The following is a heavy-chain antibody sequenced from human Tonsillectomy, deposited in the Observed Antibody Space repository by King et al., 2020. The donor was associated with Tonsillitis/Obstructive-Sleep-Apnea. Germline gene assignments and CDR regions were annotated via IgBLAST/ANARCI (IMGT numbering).Heavy chain of an antibody. Sequence: VQLVESGGGLVQPGRSLRLSCAASGFTFDDYAMHWVRQAPGKGLEWVSGISWNSGSIGYADSVKGRFTISRDNAKNSLYLQMNSLRAEDTALYYCAKDRGVGIGGGIDYWGQGTLVTVSS. D-gene: IGHD3-3*01. J-gene: IGHJ4*02. CDR1: GFTFDDYA. CDR3: AKDRGVGIGGGIDY. V-gene: IGHV3-9*01. CDR2: ISWNSGSI.